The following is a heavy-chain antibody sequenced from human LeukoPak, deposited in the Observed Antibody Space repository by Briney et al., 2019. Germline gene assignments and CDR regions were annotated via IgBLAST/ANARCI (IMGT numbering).Heavy chain of an antibody. CDR1: GFTFSSYG. D-gene: IGHD2-2*01. CDR2: ISYDGSNK. V-gene: IGHV3-30*03. J-gene: IGHJ4*02. CDR3: ATAAAPFDY. Sequence: GGTLRLSCAASGFTFSSYGIHWVRQAPGKGLEWVAVISYDGSNKYYADSVKGRFTISRDNSKNTLYLQMNSLRAEDTAVYYCATAAAPFDYWGQGTLVTVSS.